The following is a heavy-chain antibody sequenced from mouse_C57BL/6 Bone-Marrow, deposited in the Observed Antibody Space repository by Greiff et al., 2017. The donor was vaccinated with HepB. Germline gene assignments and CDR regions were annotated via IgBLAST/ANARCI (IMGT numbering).Heavy chain of an antibody. V-gene: IGHV1-15*01. D-gene: IGHD2-4*01. CDR3: TRRGEFYDYDDAMDD. Sequence: QVQLQQSGAELVRPGASVTLSCKASGYTFTDYEMHWVKQPPVHGLEWIGAIDPETGGTAYNQKFKGKAILTADKSSSTAYMELRSLTSEDSAVYYCTRRGEFYDYDDAMDDWGQGTSVTVSS. CDR1: GYTFTDYE. CDR2: IDPETGGT. J-gene: IGHJ4*01.